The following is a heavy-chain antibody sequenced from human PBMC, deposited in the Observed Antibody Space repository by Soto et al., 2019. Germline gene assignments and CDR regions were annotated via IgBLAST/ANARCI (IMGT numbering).Heavy chain of an antibody. J-gene: IGHJ6*02. CDR2: MIINSGKT. V-gene: IGHV1-8*01. Sequence: QVQLVQSGAEVKKPGASVKVSCKASGNTFPTYDINWVRQATGQGLEWMGWMIINSGKTAYAQKFQGRFTMTRNSSISTVYMELSSLRSDDTAVYYCSKGYAMDVWGQGTTVIVSS. CDR1: GNTFPTYD. CDR3: SKGYAMDV.